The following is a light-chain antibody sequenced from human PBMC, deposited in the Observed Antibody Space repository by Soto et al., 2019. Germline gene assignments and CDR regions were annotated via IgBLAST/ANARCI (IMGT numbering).Light chain of an antibody. J-gene: IGLJ3*02. V-gene: IGLV2-8*01. CDR3: SSYAGRDIWV. CDR1: SVDINY. Sequence: QPVLTQPPSASGSRGQSVTISCTGTSVDINYVSWFQQHPGKAPKLIICEVTKRPSGVPDRFSGSKSGNTASLTVSGLQDDDEADYYCSSYAGRDIWVFGGGTKVTVL. CDR2: EVT.